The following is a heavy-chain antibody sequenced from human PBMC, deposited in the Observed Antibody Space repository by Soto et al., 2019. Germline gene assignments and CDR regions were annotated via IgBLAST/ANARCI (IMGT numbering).Heavy chain of an antibody. J-gene: IGHJ6*03. V-gene: IGHV4-34*01. CDR3: ARGLIVWFGELSPRGGHYYYMDV. D-gene: IGHD3-10*01. CDR1: GASFRGYH. Sequence: SETLSLTCAVYGASFRGYHSTWIRQTPGKGLEWIGEINDSGNINYNPSLKSRVTISLDTPKKQISLKLSSVTAADSAVYYCARGLIVWFGELSPRGGHYYYMDVWVKGPTVT. CDR2: INDSGNI.